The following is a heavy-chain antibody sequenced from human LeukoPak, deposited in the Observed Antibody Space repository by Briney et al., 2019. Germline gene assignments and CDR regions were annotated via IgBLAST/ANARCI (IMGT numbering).Heavy chain of an antibody. J-gene: IGHJ4*02. CDR2: IYSSGCA. CDR3: ARRSRGYPMYYFDS. Sequence: SETLSLTCTVSHGSVSGNYWGWIRQPPGKGLEFIGYIYSSGCANYIPSLKSRVKMSLDTSKNQFSLWLTTVTAADTAVYYCARRSRGYPMYYFDSWGQGPLVTVSS. D-gene: IGHD3-22*01. V-gene: IGHV4-4*09. CDR1: HGSVSGNY.